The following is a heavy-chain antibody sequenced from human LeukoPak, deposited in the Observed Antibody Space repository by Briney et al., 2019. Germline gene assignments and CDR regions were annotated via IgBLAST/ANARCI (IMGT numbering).Heavy chain of an antibody. Sequence: ASEKVSCKASGYSDTSYGIGWVRQATGQWLEWMGWISAYNGNTNYAQKLQGRVTMTTDTSTSTAYMELRSLRSDDTAVYYCARDQRSGWLSAVDYWGQGTLVTVSS. J-gene: IGHJ4*02. CDR3: ARDQRSGWLSAVDY. CDR1: GYSDTSYG. CDR2: ISAYNGNT. D-gene: IGHD6-19*01. V-gene: IGHV1-18*01.